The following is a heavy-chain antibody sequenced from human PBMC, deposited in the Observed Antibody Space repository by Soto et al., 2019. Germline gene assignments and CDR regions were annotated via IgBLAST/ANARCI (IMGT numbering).Heavy chain of an antibody. J-gene: IGHJ4*02. Sequence: ASVKVSCKASGFTFSISAIQWVRQARGQRLEWIGWIVVGSGNTNYAQQFQERVTLTGDMSTSTAYMELSSLRAEDTAVYYCAVSDPARGSYTYYWGQGTRVTVSS. CDR1: GFTFSISA. D-gene: IGHD5-18*01. CDR2: IVVGSGNT. CDR3: AVSDPARGSYTYY. V-gene: IGHV1-58*02.